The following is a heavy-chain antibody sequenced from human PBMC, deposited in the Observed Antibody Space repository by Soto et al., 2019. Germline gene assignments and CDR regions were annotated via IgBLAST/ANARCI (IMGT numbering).Heavy chain of an antibody. J-gene: IGHJ5*02. Sequence: QVQLQESGPGLVRPSETLSLTCSVSGGSINSGGYFWSWIRQHPGKGLEWIGYIYYSGTTYYTPPLTSRVNISIDSSKNQFSLKLTSVTAADTAVYYCARFLTGYRFDTWGQGTLVTVSS. CDR2: IYYSGTT. V-gene: IGHV4-31*03. CDR1: GGSINSGGYF. D-gene: IGHD3-9*01. CDR3: ARFLTGYRFDT.